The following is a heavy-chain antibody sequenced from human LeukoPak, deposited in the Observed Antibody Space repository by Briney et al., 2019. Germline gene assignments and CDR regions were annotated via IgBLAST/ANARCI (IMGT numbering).Heavy chain of an antibody. D-gene: IGHD5-24*01. CDR2: IYYSGST. V-gene: IGHV4-59*01. CDR3: ARPRGNVEMATIPFDY. J-gene: IGHJ4*02. CDR1: GGSISSYY. Sequence: PSETLSLTCTVSGGSISSYYWSWIRQPPGKGLEWIGYIYYSGSTNYNPSLKSRVTISVDTSKNQFSLKLSSVTAADTAVYYCARPRGNVEMATIPFDYWGQGTVVTVSS.